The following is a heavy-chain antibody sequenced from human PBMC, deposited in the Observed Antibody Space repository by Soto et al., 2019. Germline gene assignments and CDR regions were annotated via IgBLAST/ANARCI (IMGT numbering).Heavy chain of an antibody. V-gene: IGHV3-30-3*01. J-gene: IGHJ4*02. CDR3: ARDSWGVDY. CDR2: ISYDGSNN. Sequence: LRLSCAASGFTFSAYAMHWVRQAPGKGLEWLAMISYDGSNNYFADSVKGRFTISRDNSKNTLYLQMNSLRAEDTAVYYCARDSWGVDYWGQGTLVTVSS. CDR1: GFTFSAYA. D-gene: IGHD3-16*01.